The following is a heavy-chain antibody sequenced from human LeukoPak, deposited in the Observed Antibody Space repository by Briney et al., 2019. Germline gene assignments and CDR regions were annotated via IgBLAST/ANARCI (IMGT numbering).Heavy chain of an antibody. Sequence: ASVKVSCKVSGYSLTELSMHWVRQAPGKGLEWTGGFDPEDGKTIYAQKFQGRVIMTEDTSTDTAYMELSSLISEDTAIYYCATDDILTGEFDYWGQGTLVTVSS. V-gene: IGHV1-24*01. CDR2: FDPEDGKT. J-gene: IGHJ4*02. CDR1: GYSLTELS. D-gene: IGHD3-9*01. CDR3: ATDDILTGEFDY.